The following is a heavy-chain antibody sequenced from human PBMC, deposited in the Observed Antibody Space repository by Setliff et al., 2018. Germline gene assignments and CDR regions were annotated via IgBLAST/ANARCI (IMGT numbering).Heavy chain of an antibody. J-gene: IGHJ4*02. CDR1: GYTFTDYY. V-gene: IGHV1-69-2*01. CDR3: ARGPGDVAFDY. CDR2: VDPEDGET. D-gene: IGHD7-27*01. Sequence: ASVKVSCKASGYTFTDYYMHWVQQAPGKGLEWMGRVDPEDGETIYAEKFQGRVTITADTSTDTAYMELSSLRFEDTAVYYCARGPGDVAFDYWGQGTLVTVSS.